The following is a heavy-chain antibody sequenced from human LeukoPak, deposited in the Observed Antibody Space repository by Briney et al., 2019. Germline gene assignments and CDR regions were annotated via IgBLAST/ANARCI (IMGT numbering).Heavy chain of an antibody. D-gene: IGHD6-13*01. Sequence: PGGSLRLSCAASGFTFSSYAMHWVRQAPGKGLEYVSAISSNGGSTYYADSVRGRFTISRDNSENTLYLQMGSLRAEDMAVYYCARGPRSSPTEYFDYWGQGTPVTVSS. CDR3: ARGPRSSPTEYFDY. V-gene: IGHV3-64*02. CDR1: GFTFSSYA. J-gene: IGHJ4*02. CDR2: ISSNGGST.